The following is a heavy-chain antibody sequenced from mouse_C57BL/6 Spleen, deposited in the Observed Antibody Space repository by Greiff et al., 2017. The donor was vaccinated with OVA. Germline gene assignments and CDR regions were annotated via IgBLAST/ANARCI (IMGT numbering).Heavy chain of an antibody. CDR2: ISNGGGST. CDR1: GFTFSDYY. V-gene: IGHV5-12*01. CDR3: AREGTVVAPYAMDY. Sequence: EVRLVESGGGLVQPGGSLKLSCAASGFTFSDYYMYWVRQTPEKRLEWVAYISNGGGSTYYPDTVKGRFTISRDNAKNTRYQQMSRLKSEDTAMYYCAREGTVVAPYAMDYWGQGTSVTVSS. J-gene: IGHJ4*01. D-gene: IGHD1-1*01.